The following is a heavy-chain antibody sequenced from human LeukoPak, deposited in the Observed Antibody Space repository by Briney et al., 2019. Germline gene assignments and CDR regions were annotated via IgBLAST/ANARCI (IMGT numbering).Heavy chain of an antibody. J-gene: IGHJ4*02. CDR1: GFTFNEFG. Sequence: GGSLRLSCAASGFTFNEFGVHWVRQAPAQGLEWVALIWYDGSNKYYADSVKGRFTISRDNSKNTVYLQMSSLRVEDTAIYYCARDRPTGSYYSIDYWGQGTLATVSS. V-gene: IGHV3-33*01. CDR3: ARDRPTGSYYSIDY. D-gene: IGHD1-26*01. CDR2: IWYDGSNK.